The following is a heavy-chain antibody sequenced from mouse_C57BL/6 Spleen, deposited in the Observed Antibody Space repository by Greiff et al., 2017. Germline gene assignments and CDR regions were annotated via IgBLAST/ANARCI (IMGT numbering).Heavy chain of an antibody. Sequence: QVQLQQSGAELVKPGASVKVSCKASGYTFTSYWMHWVKQRPGQGLEWIGRIHPSDSDTNYNQKFKGKATLTVDKSSSTAYMQLSSLTSEDSAVYYCAMMGGNHYYAMDYWGQGTSVTVSS. CDR2: IHPSDSDT. J-gene: IGHJ4*01. CDR3: AMMGGNHYYAMDY. D-gene: IGHD2-1*01. V-gene: IGHV1-74*01. CDR1: GYTFTSYW.